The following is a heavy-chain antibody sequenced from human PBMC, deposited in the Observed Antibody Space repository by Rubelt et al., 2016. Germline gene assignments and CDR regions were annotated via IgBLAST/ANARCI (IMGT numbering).Heavy chain of an antibody. J-gene: IGHJ4*02. V-gene: IGHV3-48*02. D-gene: IGHD6-13*01. CDR3: AKDWTVYSSSCFDY. Sequence: YYADSVKGRFTISRDNAKNSLYLQMNSLRDEDTAVYYCAKDWTVYSSSCFDYWGQGTLVTVSS.